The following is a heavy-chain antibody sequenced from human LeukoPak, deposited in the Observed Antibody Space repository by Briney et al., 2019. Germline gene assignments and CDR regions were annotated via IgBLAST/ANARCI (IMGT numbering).Heavy chain of an antibody. D-gene: IGHD3-22*01. CDR3: ARGPDYCDSSGYYGENAFDI. V-gene: IGHV4-30-2*01. CDR2: INHSGST. Sequence: SQTLSLTCTVSGGSISSGGYYWSWIRQPPGKGLEWIGEINHSGSTNYNPSLKSRVTISVDTSKNQFSLKLSSVTAADTAVYYCARGPDYCDSSGYYGENAFDIWGQGTMVTVSS. CDR1: GGSISSGGYY. J-gene: IGHJ3*02.